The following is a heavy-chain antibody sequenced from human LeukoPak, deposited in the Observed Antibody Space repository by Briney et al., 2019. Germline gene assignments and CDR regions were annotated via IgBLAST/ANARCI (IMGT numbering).Heavy chain of an antibody. J-gene: IGHJ4*02. D-gene: IGHD2-21*02. V-gene: IGHV1-2*02. CDR2: LNPNSGDT. CDR1: GCTFTGYY. CDR3: ATDLKSDWDYFGY. Sequence: GASVKVSCTASGCTFTGYYMHWVRQAPGQGLEWMGWLNPNSGDTYYAQKFQGRVTMTRDTSISTAYMELSRLRSDDTAVYYCATDLKSDWDYFGYWGQGTLVTVSS.